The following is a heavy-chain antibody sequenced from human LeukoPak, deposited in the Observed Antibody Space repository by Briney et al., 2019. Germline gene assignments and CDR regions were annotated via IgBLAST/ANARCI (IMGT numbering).Heavy chain of an antibody. CDR1: GYTFNSYG. CDR3: ARDARAASAAGIFDY. D-gene: IGHD6-13*01. Sequence: ASVKVSCKASGYTFNSYGFSWVRQAPGQGLEWIGWISVYNGYTKYAQKFQGRVALTTDTSTSTAYMDLKSLTSDDTAVYYCARDARAASAAGIFDYWGQGTLVTVSS. CDR2: ISVYNGYT. J-gene: IGHJ4*02. V-gene: IGHV1-18*01.